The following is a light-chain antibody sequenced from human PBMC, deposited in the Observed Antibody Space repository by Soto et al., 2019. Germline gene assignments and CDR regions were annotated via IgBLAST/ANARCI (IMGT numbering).Light chain of an antibody. Sequence: QTVVTQEPSFSVSPGGTVTLTCGLSSGSVSASYFPSWYQQTPGQAPRTLIYSTNTRSSWVPARFSGSILGNKAALTITGAQADDESDYYCVLYMGSGISVFGGGTKVTVL. CDR2: STN. CDR3: VLYMGSGISV. V-gene: IGLV8-61*01. CDR1: SGSVSASYF. J-gene: IGLJ2*01.